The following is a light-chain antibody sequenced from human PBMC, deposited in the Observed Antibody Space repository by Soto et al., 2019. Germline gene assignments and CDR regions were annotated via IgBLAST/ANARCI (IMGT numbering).Light chain of an antibody. V-gene: IGKV1-33*01. J-gene: IGKJ3*01. Sequence: DIQMTQSPSSLSASVGDRVTITCQASQDISNYLNWYQQKPGKAPKLLIYDASNLETGVPSRFSGSGSGTDFTFTISSLQPEDIATYYCQRYDNLSFTFGPGTKVHIK. CDR2: DAS. CDR3: QRYDNLSFT. CDR1: QDISNY.